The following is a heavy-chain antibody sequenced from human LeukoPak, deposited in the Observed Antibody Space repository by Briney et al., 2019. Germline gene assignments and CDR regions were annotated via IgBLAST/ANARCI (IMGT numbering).Heavy chain of an antibody. D-gene: IGHD3-3*01. CDR2: IIPIFGTA. Sequence: ASVKVSCKASGGTLSSYAISWVRQAPGQGLELMGGIIPIFGTANYAQKFQGRVTITADESTSTAYMELSSLRSEDTAVYYCATRPDDFWRGHSLWFDPWGQGTLVTVSS. CDR3: ATRPDDFWRGHSLWFDP. V-gene: IGHV1-69*13. CDR1: GGTLSSYA. J-gene: IGHJ5*02.